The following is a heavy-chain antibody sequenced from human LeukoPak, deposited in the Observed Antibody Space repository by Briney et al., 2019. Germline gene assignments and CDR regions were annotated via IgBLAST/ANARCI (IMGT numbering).Heavy chain of an antibody. CDR2: VYTSGST. V-gene: IGHV4-4*07. CDR1: GGSISNDY. Sequence: SETLSLTCTVSGGSISNDYWSWIRQAAGKELECIGRVYTSGSTNYNPSLKSRGTISLDKSKKQFSLNLNSVTAEDTAVYYCARGGTYGSGRNQHTTLDYWGPGTLVTVSS. D-gene: IGHD3-10*01. J-gene: IGHJ4*02. CDR3: ARGGTYGSGRNQHTTLDY.